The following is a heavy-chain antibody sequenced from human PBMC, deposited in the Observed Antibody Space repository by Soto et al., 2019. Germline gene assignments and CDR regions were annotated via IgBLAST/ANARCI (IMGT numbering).Heavy chain of an antibody. CDR3: ARDRRTTDGMDV. Sequence: EVQLVESGGGLVQPGGSLRLSCAASGFTVSSNYMSWVRQAPGKGLEWVSVIYSGGSTYYADSVKGRFTISRDNSKNTLYLQMNSLRDEDTAVYYCARDRRTTDGMDVGGQGTTVTVSS. D-gene: IGHD1-7*01. CDR1: GFTVSSNY. J-gene: IGHJ6*02. V-gene: IGHV3-66*01. CDR2: IYSGGST.